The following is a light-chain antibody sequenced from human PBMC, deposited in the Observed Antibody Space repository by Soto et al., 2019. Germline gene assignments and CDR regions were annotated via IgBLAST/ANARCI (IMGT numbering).Light chain of an antibody. CDR2: KAS. J-gene: IGKJ1*01. Sequence: GDRVTISCRASQSITSCLAWYQQKPGKAPKLLIYKASSLESGVPSRFSGSGSGTEFTLTISSLQPDDFATYYCQEYNTYQGTFGQGTKVDIK. CDR1: QSITSC. V-gene: IGKV1-5*03. CDR3: QEYNTYQGT.